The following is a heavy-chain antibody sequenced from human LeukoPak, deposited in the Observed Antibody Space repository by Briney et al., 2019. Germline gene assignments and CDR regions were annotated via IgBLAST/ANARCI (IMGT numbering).Heavy chain of an antibody. Sequence: SVKVSCKASGGTFSSYAISWVRQAPGQGLEWMGGIIPIFGTANYTQKFQGRVTITADESTSTAYMELSSLRSEDTAVYYCARWDSSGFASYFDYWGQGTLVTVSS. D-gene: IGHD3-22*01. CDR2: IIPIFGTA. J-gene: IGHJ4*02. CDR3: ARWDSSGFASYFDY. CDR1: GGTFSSYA. V-gene: IGHV1-69*13.